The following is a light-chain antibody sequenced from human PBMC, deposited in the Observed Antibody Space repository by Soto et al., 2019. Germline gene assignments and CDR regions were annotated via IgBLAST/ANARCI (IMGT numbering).Light chain of an antibody. V-gene: IGKV3-11*01. J-gene: IGKJ5*01. CDR3: QLRHLLPIT. Sequence: EVVLTKTPVTLSLSPGERATLSCRASQSFRGLLAWYQQKPGQAPRLLIYDAYNRATGIPPRFSGSGSGTDFTLTISSLEPEDSAVYYCQLRHLLPITFGQGGLLEVK. CDR2: DAY. CDR1: QSFRGL.